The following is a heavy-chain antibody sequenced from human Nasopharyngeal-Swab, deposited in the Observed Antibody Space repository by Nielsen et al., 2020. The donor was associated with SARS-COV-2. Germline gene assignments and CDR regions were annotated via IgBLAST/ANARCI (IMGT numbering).Heavy chain of an antibody. J-gene: IGHJ5*02. D-gene: IGHD6-13*01. Sequence: WIRQPPGKGLEWVSSISSSSSYIYYADSVKGRFTISRDNAKNSLYLQMNSLRAEDTAVYYCARDLASGSWYNNWFDPWGQGTLVTVSS. CDR3: ARDLASGSWYNNWFDP. CDR2: ISSSSSYI. V-gene: IGHV3-21*01.